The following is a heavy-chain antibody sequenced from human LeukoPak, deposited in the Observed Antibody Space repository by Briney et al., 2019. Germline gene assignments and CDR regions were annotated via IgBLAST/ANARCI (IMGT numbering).Heavy chain of an antibody. CDR2: IIPILGIA. J-gene: IGHJ4*02. CDR1: GGTFSSYA. Sequence: GASVKVSCKASGGTFSSYAISWVRQAPGQGLEWMGRIIPILGIANYAQKFQGRVTITADKSTSTAYMELSSLRSEDTAVYYCARDHGSSHFDYWGQGTLVTVSS. CDR3: ARDHGSSHFDY. V-gene: IGHV1-69*04. D-gene: IGHD2-15*01.